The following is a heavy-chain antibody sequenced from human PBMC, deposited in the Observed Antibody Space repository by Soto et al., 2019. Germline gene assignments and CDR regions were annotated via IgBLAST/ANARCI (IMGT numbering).Heavy chain of an antibody. D-gene: IGHD4-17*01. CDR3: AKDMNGGDYGYYYYMDV. CDR2: ISWNSGSI. V-gene: IGHV3-9*01. J-gene: IGHJ6*03. CDR1: GFTFDDYA. Sequence: DVQLVESGGGLVQPGRSLRLSCAASGFTFDDYAMHWVRQAPGKGLEWVSGISWNSGSIGYADSVKGRFTISRDNAKNSLYLQMNSLRAEDTALYYCAKDMNGGDYGYYYYMDVWGKGTTVTVSS.